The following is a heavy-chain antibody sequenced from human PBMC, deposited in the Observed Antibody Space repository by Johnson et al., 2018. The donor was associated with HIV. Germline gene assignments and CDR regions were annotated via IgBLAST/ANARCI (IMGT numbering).Heavy chain of an antibody. CDR1: GFSFSSYG. V-gene: IGHV3-30*03. CDR3: VRAKYGGAFDV. D-gene: IGHD3-16*01. Sequence: QVQLVESGGGLVQPGRSLRLSCAASGFSFSSYGMHWVRQAPGKGLEWVAVISYDGSNKYYADSVKGRFTISRDNSKNTLYLQMNSLRAEDTAVYYCVRAKYGGAFDVWGQGTMVSVSS. J-gene: IGHJ3*01. CDR2: ISYDGSNK.